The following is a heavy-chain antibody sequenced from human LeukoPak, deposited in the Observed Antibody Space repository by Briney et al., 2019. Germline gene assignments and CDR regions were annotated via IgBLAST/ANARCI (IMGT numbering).Heavy chain of an antibody. CDR1: VFTFSNYA. CDR2: VNSDGGST. D-gene: IGHD4-11*01. V-gene: IGHV3-23*01. CDR3: AKGISNPDY. J-gene: IGHJ4*02. Sequence: PGGSLRLSCAASVFTFSNYAMTWVRQAPGKGLEWVSGVNSDGGSTYYADSVRGRFTISRNNSKNTLYLQMNSLRAEDTAVYYCAKGISNPDYWGQGTLVTVSS.